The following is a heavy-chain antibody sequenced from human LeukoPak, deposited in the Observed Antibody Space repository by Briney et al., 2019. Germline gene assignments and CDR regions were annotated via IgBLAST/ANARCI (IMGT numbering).Heavy chain of an antibody. V-gene: IGHV3-7*03. CDR2: INHNGNVN. D-gene: IGHD5-24*01. J-gene: IGHJ4*02. CDR3: ATTRRDGYKITRSFDY. Sequence: GGSLRLSCAASGFIFSTYWMNWARQAPGKGLEWVASINHNGNVNYYVDSVKGRFTISRDNAKNSLYLQMSNLRAEDTAVYFCATTRRDGYKITRSFDYWGQGTLVTVSS. CDR1: GFIFSTYW.